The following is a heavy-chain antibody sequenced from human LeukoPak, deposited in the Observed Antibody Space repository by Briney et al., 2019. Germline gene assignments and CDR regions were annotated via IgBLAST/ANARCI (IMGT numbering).Heavy chain of an antibody. CDR3: ARGCFICPSDC. CDR2: ISSSSSYI. CDR1: GFIFSRYS. Sequence: NPGGSLRLSCEASGFIFSRYSMSWVRQAPGKGLERVSSISSSSSYIYYADSVKGRFTISRDNAKNSLYLQMDSLRADDTAVYYCARGCFICPSDCWGQGTLVTVSS. V-gene: IGHV3-21*04. D-gene: IGHD2-2*01. J-gene: IGHJ4*02.